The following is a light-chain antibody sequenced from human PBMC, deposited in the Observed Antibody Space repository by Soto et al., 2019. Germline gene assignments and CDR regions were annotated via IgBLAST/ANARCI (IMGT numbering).Light chain of an antibody. CDR3: QQFSSYPRS. CDR2: DAS. J-gene: IGKJ4*01. CDR1: QTVRNNY. V-gene: IGKV3-20*01. Sequence: SPERVDILSRRTSQTVRNNYLAWYQQKPGQAPRLLIYDASSRATGIPDRFSGGGSGTDFALALSRLQSYDFTVYFCQQFSSYPRSVGGGTKVDIK.